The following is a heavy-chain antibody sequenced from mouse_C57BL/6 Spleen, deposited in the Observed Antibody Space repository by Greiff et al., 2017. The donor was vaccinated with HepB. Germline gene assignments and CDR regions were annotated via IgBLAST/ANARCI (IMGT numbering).Heavy chain of an antibody. V-gene: IGHV1-69*01. D-gene: IGHD1-1*01. J-gene: IGHJ2*01. CDR3: ARSYGSEGYYFDY. CDR1: GYTFTSYW. Sequence: QVQLQQPGAELVMPGASVKLSCKASGYTFTSYWMHWVKQRPGQGLEWIGEIDPSDSYTNYNGKFKGKATLTADKSSSTAYMQLSSLTSEDSAVYFCARSYGSEGYYFDYWGQGTTLTVSS. CDR2: IDPSDSYT.